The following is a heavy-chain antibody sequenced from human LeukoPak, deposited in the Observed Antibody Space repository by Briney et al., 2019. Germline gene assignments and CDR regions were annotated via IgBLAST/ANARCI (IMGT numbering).Heavy chain of an antibody. D-gene: IGHD2-15*01. J-gene: IGHJ4*02. CDR3: ARRDRWSRGFFDY. V-gene: IGHV4-39*01. Sequence: SETLSLTCTVSGGSITSTSYSWGWIRQPPGTGLQWIGSIYYSGSTYYNPSLKSRVTISVDTSKNQFSLKLSSVTAADTAVYYCARRDRWSRGFFDYWGQGTLVTVSS. CDR2: IYYSGST. CDR1: GGSITSTSYS.